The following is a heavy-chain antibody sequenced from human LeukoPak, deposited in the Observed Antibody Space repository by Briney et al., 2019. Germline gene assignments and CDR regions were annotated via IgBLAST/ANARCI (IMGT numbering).Heavy chain of an antibody. D-gene: IGHD2/OR15-2a*01. J-gene: IGHJ4*02. V-gene: IGHV3-43*02. CDR1: GFTFRDFS. CDR3: AKGNNSLSFNSDY. Sequence: GGSLRLSCAASGFTFRDFSMHWVRQAPGKGLEWVSLVSGDGGVTHYADSVKGRFTISRDNSKNSLYLQMSSLRVEDTAFYYCAKGNNSLSFNSDYWGQGTLVTVSS. CDR2: VSGDGGVT.